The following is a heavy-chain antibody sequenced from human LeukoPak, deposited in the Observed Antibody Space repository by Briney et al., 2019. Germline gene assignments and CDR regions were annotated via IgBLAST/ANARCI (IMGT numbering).Heavy chain of an antibody. CDR1: GFTFSTYA. V-gene: IGHV3-23*01. CDR3: AKDQKGVSFLIYSFDF. J-gene: IGHJ4*02. D-gene: IGHD3-10*01. CDR2: ISGSGGST. Sequence: HAGRSLRLSCAASGFTFSTYAMAWVRQAPGKGLEWVSAISGSGGSTYYSDSVRGRFTISRDNSKNTLYLQMNSLRAEDTAIYYCAKDQKGVSFLIYSFDFWGQGTLVTVSS.